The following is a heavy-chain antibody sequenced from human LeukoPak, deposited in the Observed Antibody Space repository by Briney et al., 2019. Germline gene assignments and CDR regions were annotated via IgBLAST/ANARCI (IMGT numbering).Heavy chain of an antibody. D-gene: IGHD2-2*01. Sequence: ASVKVSCKASGYTFTGYYMHWVRQAPGQGLEWMGWINPNSGGTNYAQKFQGRVTMTRDTSISTAYMELSRLRSDDTAVYYCARVGVCSSTSCKPYYYYYYMDVWGKGTTVTVSS. J-gene: IGHJ6*03. CDR3: ARVGVCSSTSCKPYYYYYYMDV. CDR1: GYTFTGYY. CDR2: INPNSGGT. V-gene: IGHV1-2*02.